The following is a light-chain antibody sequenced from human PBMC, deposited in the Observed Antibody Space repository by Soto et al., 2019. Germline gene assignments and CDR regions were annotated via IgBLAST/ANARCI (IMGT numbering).Light chain of an antibody. CDR1: QTISSW. J-gene: IGKJ1*01. CDR2: KAS. Sequence: DIQITQSPSTLSGSVGDRVTITCRASQTISSWLAWYQQKPGKAPKLLIYKASTLKSGVPSRFSGSGSGTEFTLTIXSLQPDDFATYYCQHYNSYSEAFGQGTKV. V-gene: IGKV1-5*03. CDR3: QHYNSYSEA.